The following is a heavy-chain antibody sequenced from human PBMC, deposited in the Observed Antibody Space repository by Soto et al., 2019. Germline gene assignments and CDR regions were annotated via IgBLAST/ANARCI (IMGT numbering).Heavy chain of an antibody. V-gene: IGHV4-59*01. D-gene: IGHD1-26*01. J-gene: IGHJ4*02. Sequence: PSETLSLTCTVSGGSINSYYWSWIRQPSGKGLDWIGYIYYSGSTNYNPSLKSRVTISVDTSKNQFSLKLSSVTAADTAVYYCAREGKVGATTGFDYWGQGTLVTVSS. CDR1: GGSINSYY. CDR3: AREGKVGATTGFDY. CDR2: IYYSGST.